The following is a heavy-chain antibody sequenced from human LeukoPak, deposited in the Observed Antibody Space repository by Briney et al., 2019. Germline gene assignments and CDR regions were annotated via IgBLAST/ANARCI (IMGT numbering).Heavy chain of an antibody. CDR1: GFTFSSSW. Sequence: GGSLRLSCVTSGFTFSSSWMSWVRQAPGKGLEWVASINPDGSTRHHVDSVKGRFTISRDNAKKSLFLQMGALRAEDTAVYFCAKLLGTATRCDYWGLGTLVIVSS. CDR2: INPDGSTR. CDR3: AKLLGTATRCDY. V-gene: IGHV3-7*01. D-gene: IGHD1-7*01. J-gene: IGHJ4*02.